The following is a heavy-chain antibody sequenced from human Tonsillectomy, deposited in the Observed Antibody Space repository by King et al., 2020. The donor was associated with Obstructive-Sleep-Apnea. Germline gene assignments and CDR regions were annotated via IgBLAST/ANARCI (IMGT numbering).Heavy chain of an antibody. J-gene: IGHJ5*02. CDR3: ARAGRDGYNWDWFDP. Sequence: VQLVESGAEVKKPGASVKVSCKASGYTFTSYGISWVRQAPGQGLEWMGWISAYNGNTKYAEKLQDRVTMTSDTSTGTAYMELRHLRSDDTAVYYCARAGRDGYNWDWFDPWGQGTLVTVSS. D-gene: IGHD5-24*01. CDR2: ISAYNGNT. V-gene: IGHV1-18*04. CDR1: GYTFTSYG.